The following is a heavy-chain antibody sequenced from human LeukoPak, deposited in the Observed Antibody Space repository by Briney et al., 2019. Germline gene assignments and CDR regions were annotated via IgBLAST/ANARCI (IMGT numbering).Heavy chain of an antibody. CDR2: IYYSGRT. Sequence: SETLSLTCTVSGGSISSYYWSWIRQPPGKGLEWIGYIYYSGRTNYNPSIKSRVTISVDTSKNQFSLKLSSVTAADTAVYYCARETRYYKPDGFFDYWGQGTLVTVSS. CDR3: ARETRYYKPDGFFDY. V-gene: IGHV4-59*01. CDR1: GGSISSYY. D-gene: IGHD1-26*01. J-gene: IGHJ4*02.